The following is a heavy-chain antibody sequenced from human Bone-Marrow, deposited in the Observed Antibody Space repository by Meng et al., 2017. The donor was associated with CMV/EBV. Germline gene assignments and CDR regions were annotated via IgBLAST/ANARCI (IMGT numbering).Heavy chain of an antibody. Sequence: GESLKISCAASGFTFSNYGMHWVRQAPGKGLEWVSGINWNGGSTGYADSVKGRFTISRDNSKNTLYLQMNSLRAEDTAVYYCARDLRRNLDYWGQGTLVTVSS. D-gene: IGHD4-17*01. CDR3: ARDLRRNLDY. V-gene: IGHV3-20*04. CDR1: GFTFSNYG. J-gene: IGHJ4*02. CDR2: INWNGGST.